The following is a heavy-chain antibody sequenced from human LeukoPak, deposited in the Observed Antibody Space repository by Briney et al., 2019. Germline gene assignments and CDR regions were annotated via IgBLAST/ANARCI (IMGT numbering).Heavy chain of an antibody. V-gene: IGHV3-30*02. Sequence: GGSLRLSCAASGFTFSSYGMHWVRQAPGKVLEWVAFIRYDGSNKYYADSVKGRFTISRDNSKNTLYLQMNSLRAEDTAVYYCAKYEDSSSWSFEYWGQGTLVTVSS. CDR2: IRYDGSNK. CDR1: GFTFSSYG. D-gene: IGHD2-2*01. CDR3: AKYEDSSSWSFEY. J-gene: IGHJ4*02.